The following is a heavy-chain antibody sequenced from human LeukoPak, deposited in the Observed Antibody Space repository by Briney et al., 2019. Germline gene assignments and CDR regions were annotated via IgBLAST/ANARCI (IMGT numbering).Heavy chain of an antibody. D-gene: IGHD3-22*01. CDR1: GGSISSYY. J-gene: IGHJ4*02. CDR2: IYYSGST. CDR3: ARQARPYYDSSGYHQGAFDY. Sequence: SETLSLTCIVSGGSISSYYWSWIRQPPGKGLEWIGYIYYSGSTNYNPSLKSRVTISVDTSKNQFSLKLSSVTAADTAVYYCARQARPYYDSSGYHQGAFDYWGQGTLVTVSS. V-gene: IGHV4-59*08.